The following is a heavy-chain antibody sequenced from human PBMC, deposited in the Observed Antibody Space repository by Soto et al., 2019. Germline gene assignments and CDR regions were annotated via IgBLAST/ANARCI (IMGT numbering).Heavy chain of an antibody. D-gene: IGHD6-13*01. CDR2: ISWNSGSI. CDR1: GFTFDDYA. J-gene: IGHJ4*02. V-gene: IGHV3-9*01. CDR3: AKAQAAAGKSHDLGY. Sequence: GGSLRLSCAASGFTFDDYAMHWVRQAPGKGLEWVSGISWNSGSIGYADSVKGRFTISRDNAKNSLYLQMNSLRAEDTALYYCAKAQAAAGKSHDLGYWGQGTLVTVSS.